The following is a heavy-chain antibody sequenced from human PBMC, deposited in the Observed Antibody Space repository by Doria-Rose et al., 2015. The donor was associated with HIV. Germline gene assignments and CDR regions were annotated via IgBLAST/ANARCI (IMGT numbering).Heavy chain of an antibody. D-gene: IGHD3-10*01. J-gene: IGHJ4*02. CDR3: ARGTMVRGVPPFDY. CDR1: GYTFTSYD. CDR2: MNTNSGNT. V-gene: IGHV1-8*01. Sequence: QVQLVQSGAEVKKPGASVKVSCKASGYTFTSYDINWVRQATGQGLEWMGWMNTNSGNTGYAQKFQGRATMTRNTSISTTYMELSSLRSEDTAVYYCARGTMVRGVPPFDYWGQGTLVTVSS.